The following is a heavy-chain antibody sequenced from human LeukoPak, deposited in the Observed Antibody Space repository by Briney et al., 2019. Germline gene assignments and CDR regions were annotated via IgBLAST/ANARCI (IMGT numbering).Heavy chain of an antibody. V-gene: IGHV3-21*01. J-gene: IGHJ4*02. CDR1: GFSFSSFW. D-gene: IGHD3-3*02. CDR3: ARALISSYTIYYFDY. CDR2: ISSSSSYI. Sequence: PGGSLRLSCAASGFSFSSFWMNWVRQAPGKGLEWVSSISSSSSYIYYADSVKGRFTISRDNAKNALYLQTNSLRAEDTAVYYCARALISSYTIYYFDYWGQGTLVTVSS.